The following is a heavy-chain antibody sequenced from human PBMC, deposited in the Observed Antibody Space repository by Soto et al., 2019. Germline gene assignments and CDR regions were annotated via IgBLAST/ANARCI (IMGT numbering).Heavy chain of an antibody. Sequence: PGGSLRLSCAASGFTFSSYGMHWVRQAPGKGLEWVAVISYDGSNKYYADSVKGRFTISRDNSKNTLYLQMNSLRAEDTAEYYCAKDLRVGEFNDYYYGMDVWGQGTTVTVSS. J-gene: IGHJ6*02. V-gene: IGHV3-30*18. CDR3: AKDLRVGEFNDYYYGMDV. D-gene: IGHD3-10*01. CDR2: ISYDGSNK. CDR1: GFTFSSYG.